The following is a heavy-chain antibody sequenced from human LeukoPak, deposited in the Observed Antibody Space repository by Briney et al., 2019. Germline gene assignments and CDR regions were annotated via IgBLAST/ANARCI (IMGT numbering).Heavy chain of an antibody. D-gene: IGHD1-26*01. CDR2: INHSGST. V-gene: IGHV4-34*01. CDR1: GGSFSGYY. J-gene: IGHJ4*02. CDR3: ARRTGATSGIGY. Sequence: SETLSLTCAVYGGSFSGYYWSWIRQPPGKGLEWIGEINHSGSTNYNPSLKSRVTISVDTSKNQYSLRLSSVTAADTAVYYCARRTGATSGIGYWGQGTLVTVSS.